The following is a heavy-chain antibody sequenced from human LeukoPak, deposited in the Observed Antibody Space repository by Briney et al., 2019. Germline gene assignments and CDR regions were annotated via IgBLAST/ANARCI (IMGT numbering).Heavy chain of an antibody. D-gene: IGHD2-2*01. CDR2: IWYDGSNK. J-gene: IGHJ6*04. CDR1: GFTFDKYS. V-gene: IGHV3-33*08. CDR3: ARHIVVVPAATSGMDV. Sequence: PGGSLRLSCAASGFTFDKYSIHWVRQAPGKGLEWVAVIWYDGSNKYYADSVKGRFTISRDNSKNTLYLQMNSLRAEDTAVYYCARHIVVVPAATSGMDVWGKGTTVTVSS.